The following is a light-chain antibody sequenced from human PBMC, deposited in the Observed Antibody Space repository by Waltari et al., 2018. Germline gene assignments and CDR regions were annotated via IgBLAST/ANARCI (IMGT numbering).Light chain of an antibody. V-gene: IGKV3-20*01. J-gene: IGKJ1*01. Sequence: EIVLTQSPGTLSLSPGERATLSCRASQSISTSYLAWFQQKPGQAPRLLIYGASTGVIGIPDRFGGSGSGTDFTLTISRLEPEDFAVYYCQQYGDSRTFGQGTKVE. CDR1: QSISTSY. CDR2: GAS. CDR3: QQYGDSRT.